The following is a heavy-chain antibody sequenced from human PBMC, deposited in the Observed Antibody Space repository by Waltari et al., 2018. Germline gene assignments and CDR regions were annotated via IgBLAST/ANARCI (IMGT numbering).Heavy chain of an antibody. D-gene: IGHD6-13*01. V-gene: IGHV3-30-3*01. CDR2: ISEDGSNK. CDR3: ARDRAAGY. Sequence: QVQLVESGGGVVQPGRSLRLSCAASGFTLSSYAMHWVSQAPGKGLEWVAVISEDGSNKYYADSVKGRFTISRDNSKNTLYLQMNSLRAEDTAVYYCARDRAAGYWGQGTLVTVSS. CDR1: GFTLSSYA. J-gene: IGHJ4*02.